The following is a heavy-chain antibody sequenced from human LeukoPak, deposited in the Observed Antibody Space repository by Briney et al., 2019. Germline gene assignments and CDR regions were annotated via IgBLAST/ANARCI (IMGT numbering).Heavy chain of an antibody. CDR2: IRSKANSYAT. CDR3: TRHGGYCTNGVCYRGFDY. CDR1: GFTFSGSA. V-gene: IGHV3-73*01. J-gene: IGHJ4*02. D-gene: IGHD2-8*01. Sequence: PGGSLRLSCAASGFTFSGSAMHWVRQASGRGLEWVGRIRSKANSYATAYAASVKGRFTISRDDSKNTAYLQMNSLKTEDTAVYYCTRHGGYCTNGVCYRGFDYWGQGTLLTVSS.